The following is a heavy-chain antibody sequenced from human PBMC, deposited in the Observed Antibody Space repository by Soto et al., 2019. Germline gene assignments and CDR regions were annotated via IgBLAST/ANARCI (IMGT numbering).Heavy chain of an antibody. V-gene: IGHV3-33*01. CDR1: GFTFSSYG. Sequence: QVQLVESGGGVVQPGRSLRLSCAASGFTFSSYGMHWVRQAPGKGLEWVAVIWYDGSNKYYADSVKGRFTISRDNSKNTLYLQMNSLRAEDTAVYYCARDREESSGWPLDFDYWGQGTLVTVSS. CDR2: IWYDGSNK. D-gene: IGHD6-19*01. J-gene: IGHJ4*02. CDR3: ARDREESSGWPLDFDY.